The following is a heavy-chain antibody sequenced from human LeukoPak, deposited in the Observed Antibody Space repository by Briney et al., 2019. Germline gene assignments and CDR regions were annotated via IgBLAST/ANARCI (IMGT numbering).Heavy chain of an antibody. D-gene: IGHD5-24*01. J-gene: IGHJ4*02. CDR3: ARDGVEMATIGFLGY. V-gene: IGHV3-30-3*01. CDR2: ISYDGSNT. CDR1: GFTFSSYA. Sequence: GGSLRLSCAASGFTFSSYAMHWVRQAPGKGLEWVAVISYDGSNTYYADSVKGRFTISRDNSKNTLYLQMNSLRAEDTAVYYCARDGVEMATIGFLGYWGQGTLVTVSS.